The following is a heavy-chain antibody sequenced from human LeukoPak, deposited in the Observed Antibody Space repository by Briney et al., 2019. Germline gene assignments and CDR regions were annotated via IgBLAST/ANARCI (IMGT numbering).Heavy chain of an antibody. D-gene: IGHD6-13*01. Sequence: SETLSLTCTVSGGSISSSSYYWGWIRQPPGKGLEWIGSIYYSGSTYYNPSLKSRVTISVDTSKNQFSLKLSSVTAADTAVYHCVIHSSSWLTNNYWGQGTLVTVSS. V-gene: IGHV4-39*01. CDR1: GGSISSSSYY. J-gene: IGHJ4*02. CDR2: IYYSGST. CDR3: VIHSSSWLTNNY.